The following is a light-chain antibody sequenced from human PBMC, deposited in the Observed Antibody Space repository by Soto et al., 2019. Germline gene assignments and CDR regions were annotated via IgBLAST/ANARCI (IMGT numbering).Light chain of an antibody. CDR3: QTWGTGIPWV. Sequence: QPVLTQSPSASASLGASVKLTCTLSSGHSSYAIAWHQQQPEKGPRYLMKLNSDGSHSKGDGIPDRFSGSSSGAERHLTISSLQSEDEADYYCQTWGTGIPWVFGGGTKVTVL. CDR2: LNSDGSH. V-gene: IGLV4-69*01. J-gene: IGLJ3*02. CDR1: SGHSSYA.